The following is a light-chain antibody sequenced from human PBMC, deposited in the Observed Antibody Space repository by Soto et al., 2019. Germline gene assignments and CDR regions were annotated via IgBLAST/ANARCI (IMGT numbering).Light chain of an antibody. J-gene: IGKJ2*01. CDR2: KAS. V-gene: IGKV1-5*03. CDR1: QSISSW. CDR3: QHSWT. Sequence: DIQMTQSPSTLSASVGDRVTITCRASQSISSWLAWYQQKPGKAPKLLIYKASSLESGVPSRFSGSVSVTEFTRTISSLQPDDFATYYCQHSWTFGQGTKLDIK.